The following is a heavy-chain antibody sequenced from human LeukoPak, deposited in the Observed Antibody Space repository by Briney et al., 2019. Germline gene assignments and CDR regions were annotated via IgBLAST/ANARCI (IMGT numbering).Heavy chain of an antibody. D-gene: IGHD1-7*01. CDR2: ISRSSIYT. CDR1: GFTFSDYD. Sequence: PGGSLRLSCAASGFTFSDYDMSRIRQAPGKGLEWISYISRSSIYTNYADSVKGRFTISRDNAKNSLYLQMNSLRAEDTAVYYCARGRRFPTGATRYSGMDVWGQGTTVTVSS. CDR3: ARGRRFPTGATRYSGMDV. V-gene: IGHV3-11*06. J-gene: IGHJ6*02.